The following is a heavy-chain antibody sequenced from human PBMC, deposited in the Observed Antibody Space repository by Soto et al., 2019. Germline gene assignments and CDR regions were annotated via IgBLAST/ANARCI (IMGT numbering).Heavy chain of an antibody. CDR1: GGSVNSGGYS. CDR2: ISPSGSP. Sequence: SETLSLTCSVSGGSVNSGGYSWSWIRQPPGKGLEWIGFISPSGSPAYNPSLKSRVSISMDTSKNQFSLNLDSVTAADTAVYFCARDFAYFDSWGQGTLGTVSS. J-gene: IGHJ4*02. CDR3: ARDFAYFDS. V-gene: IGHV4-30-2*02. D-gene: IGHD3-3*01.